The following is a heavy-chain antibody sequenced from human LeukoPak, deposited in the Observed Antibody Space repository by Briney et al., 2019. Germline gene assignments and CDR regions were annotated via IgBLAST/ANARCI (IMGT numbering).Heavy chain of an antibody. D-gene: IGHD6-19*01. CDR2: IIPIFGTA. J-gene: IGHJ5*02. V-gene: IGHV1-69*05. CDR3: ARWGSSGWYCDP. CDR1: GGTFSSYA. Sequence: SVKVSCKASGGTFSSYAISWVRQAPGQGLEWMGRIIPIFGTANYAQKFQGRVTITTDESTSTAYMELSSLRSEDTAVYYCARWGSSGWYCDPWGQGTLVTVSS.